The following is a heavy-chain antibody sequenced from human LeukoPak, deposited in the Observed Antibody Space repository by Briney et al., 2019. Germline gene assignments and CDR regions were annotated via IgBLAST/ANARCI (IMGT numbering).Heavy chain of an antibody. CDR1: GYAFTCYY. CDR3: PRAIGAPRTVGRQTETIDY. V-gene: IGHV1-2*02. D-gene: IGHD4-23*01. CDR2: INPNSGGT. J-gene: IGHJ4*02. Sequence: GASVKVSCKASGYAFTCYYMHWVRQAPGQGLEWMGWINPNSGGTNYAQKFQGRVTMTRDTSISTAYMELSRLTTDDTAQYYCPRAIGAPRTVGRQTETIDYWGQGTLVTVSS.